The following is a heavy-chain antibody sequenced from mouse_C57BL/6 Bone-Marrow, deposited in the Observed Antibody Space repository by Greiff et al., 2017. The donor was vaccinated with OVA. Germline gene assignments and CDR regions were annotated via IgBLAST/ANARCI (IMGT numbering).Heavy chain of an antibody. J-gene: IGHJ4*01. CDR1: GYTFTSYG. V-gene: IGHV1-81*01. D-gene: IGHD2-1*01. CDR3: ATYGNYPMDY. CDR2: IYPRSGNT. Sequence: QVQLKESGAELARPGASVKLSCKASGYTFTSYGISWVKQRTGQGLEWTGEIYPRSGNTYYNEKFKGKATLTADKSSSTAYMELRSLTSEDSAVYFCATYGNYPMDYWGQGTSVTVSS.